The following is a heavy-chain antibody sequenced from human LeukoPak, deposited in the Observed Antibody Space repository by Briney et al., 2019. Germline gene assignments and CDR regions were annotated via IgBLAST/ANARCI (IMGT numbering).Heavy chain of an antibody. CDR1: GFTFSSYT. CDR3: ARETYSSGWSYYFDY. V-gene: IGHV3-21*01. CDR2: ISSSSNYI. J-gene: IGHJ4*02. D-gene: IGHD6-19*01. Sequence: PGGSLRLSCAASGFTFSSYTMNWVRQAPGKGLEWVSSISSSSNYIYYADSVKGRFSISRDNAKNSLYLQMSSLRAEDTAVYYCARETYSSGWSYYFDYWGQGTLVTVSS.